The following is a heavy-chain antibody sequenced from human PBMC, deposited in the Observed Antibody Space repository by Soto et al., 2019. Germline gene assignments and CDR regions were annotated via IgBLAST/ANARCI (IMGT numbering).Heavy chain of an antibody. CDR3: TRLISPVAARPS. V-gene: IGHV5-51*01. CDR1: GYIFTDYW. Sequence: PGESLKIAGKGSGYIFTDYWIAWVRQLPGQRPEWMGIIYPGDSDTRYSPSFKGQVTISADKSINTAYLQWSSLEVSDTAMYYCTRLISPVAARPSWGQGTLVTVSS. CDR2: IYPGDSDT. J-gene: IGHJ4*02. D-gene: IGHD2-15*01.